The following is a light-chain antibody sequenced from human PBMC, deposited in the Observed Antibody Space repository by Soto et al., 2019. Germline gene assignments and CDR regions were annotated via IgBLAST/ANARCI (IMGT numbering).Light chain of an antibody. Sequence: VSAQYTATLSLSPGERATLSCRASQSVSSYLARYQQKPGQAPRLLIYDASNRATGIPARFSGSGSGTDFTLTISSLEPEDFAVYCCQQRSNWPLTFGGGTKVDIK. CDR3: QQRSNWPLT. J-gene: IGKJ4*01. V-gene: IGKV3-11*01. CDR1: QSVSSY. CDR2: DAS.